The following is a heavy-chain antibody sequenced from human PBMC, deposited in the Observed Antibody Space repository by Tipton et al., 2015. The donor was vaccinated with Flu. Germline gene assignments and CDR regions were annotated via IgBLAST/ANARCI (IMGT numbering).Heavy chain of an antibody. V-gene: IGHV3-7*01. J-gene: IGHJ4*02. CDR3: ARDYGCFGELTH. CDR1: GFTFSSYC. CDR2: IKQDGSEK. Sequence: SLRLSCAASGFTFSSYCMSLVRQAPGKGLEWVANIKQDGSEKYYVDSVKGRFTISRDNAKNSLYLQMNSLRAEDTAVYYCARDYGCFGELTHWGQGTLVTVSS. D-gene: IGHD3-10*01.